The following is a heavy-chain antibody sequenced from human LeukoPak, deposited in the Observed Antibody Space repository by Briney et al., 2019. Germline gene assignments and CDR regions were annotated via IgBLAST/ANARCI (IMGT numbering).Heavy chain of an antibody. D-gene: IGHD6-13*01. V-gene: IGHV4-4*02. J-gene: IGHJ4*02. CDR1: GGSIRSSNW. CDR2: IYHSGST. Sequence: SGTLSLTCAVSGGSIRSSNWWSWVRQSPGKGLEWIGEIYHSGSTNYNPSLESRVTISVDKSKNQFSLNLSSVTAADTAVYYCARSISVSGTYDYWGQGTLVTVSS. CDR3: ARSISVSGTYDY.